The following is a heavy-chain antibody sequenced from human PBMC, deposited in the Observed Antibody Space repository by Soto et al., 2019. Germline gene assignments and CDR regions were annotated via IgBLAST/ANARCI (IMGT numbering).Heavy chain of an antibody. CDR3: AGIGDIVVVPAAMDWFDP. CDR2: IYYSGST. V-gene: IGHV4-39*01. D-gene: IGHD2-2*01. J-gene: IGHJ5*02. CDR1: GGSISSSSYY. Sequence: ETLSLTCTVSGGSISSSSYYWGWIRQPPGKGLEWIGSIYYSGSTYYNPSLKSRVTISVDTSKNQFSLKLSSVTAADTAVYYCAGIGDIVVVPAAMDWFDPWGQGTLVTVSS.